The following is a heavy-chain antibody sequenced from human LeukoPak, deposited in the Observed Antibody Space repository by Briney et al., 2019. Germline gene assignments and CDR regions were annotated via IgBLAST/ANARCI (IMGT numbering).Heavy chain of an antibody. CDR3: ARATYSSGWYDY. CDR1: GYTFTSYD. Sequence: ASVKVSCKASGYTFTSYDINWVRQATGQGLEWMGWMNPNSGNTGYAQKFQGRVTMTRNTSISTAYMELSSLRSEDTAVYYCARATYSSGWYDYWGQGTLVTVSS. CDR2: MNPNSGNT. J-gene: IGHJ4*02. D-gene: IGHD6-19*01. V-gene: IGHV1-8*01.